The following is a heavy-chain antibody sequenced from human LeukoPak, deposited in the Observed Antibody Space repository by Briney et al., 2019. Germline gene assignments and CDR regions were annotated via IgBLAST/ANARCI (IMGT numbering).Heavy chain of an antibody. CDR3: AKDLGRYRNNFFDY. D-gene: IGHD1-26*01. CDR1: GFTFSSIA. J-gene: IGHJ4*02. Sequence: GGSLRLSCAASGFTFSSIAMSWVRQAPDQGLEWVSTISGSGGGTYYADSVKGRFTISRDDSKNTLYLQMNSLRADDTAVYYCAKDLGRYRNNFFDYWGQGNLATVSS. V-gene: IGHV3-23*01. CDR2: ISGSGGGT.